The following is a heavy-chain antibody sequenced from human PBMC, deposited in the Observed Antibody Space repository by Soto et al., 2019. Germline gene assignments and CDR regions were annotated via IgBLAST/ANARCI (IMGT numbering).Heavy chain of an antibody. D-gene: IGHD5-12*01. J-gene: IGHJ6*02. V-gene: IGHV1-58*01. CDR1: GFTFTSSA. Sequence: AASVKVSCKASGFTFTSSAVQWVRQARGQRLEWIGWIVVGSGNTNYAQKFQERVTITRDMSTSTAYMELSSLRSEDTAVYYCAADRDIVATIPRFYYYYGMDVWGQGTTVTVSS. CDR2: IVVGSGNT. CDR3: AADRDIVATIPRFYYYYGMDV.